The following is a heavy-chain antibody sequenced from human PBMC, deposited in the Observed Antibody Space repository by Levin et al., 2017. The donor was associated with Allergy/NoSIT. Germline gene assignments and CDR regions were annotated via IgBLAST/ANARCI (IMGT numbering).Heavy chain of an antibody. CDR1: GGTISNYA. D-gene: IGHD2-15*01. CDR2: IIPMFGTT. J-gene: IGHJ4*02. Sequence: GASVKVSCKASGGTISNYAISWVRQAPGQGLEWMGGIIPMFGTTNYAQKFQGRVTITADESTSTAYMELSSLRSEDTAVYYCARGYCSGGGCKYRPDYWGQGTVVTVSA. V-gene: IGHV1-69*13. CDR3: ARGYCSGGGCKYRPDY.